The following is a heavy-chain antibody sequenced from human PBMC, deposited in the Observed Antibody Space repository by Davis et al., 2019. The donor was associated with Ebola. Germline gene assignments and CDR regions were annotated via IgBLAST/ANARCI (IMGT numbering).Heavy chain of an antibody. CDR2: IYTGDSDT. D-gene: IGHD3-10*01. J-gene: IGHJ4*02. Sequence: GGSLRLSCQDSGNSFSTHWIGWVRQMPGKGLEWMGIIYTGDSDTRYSPSFRGQVTMSADKSISTAYLQWSSLKASGTAMYYCAKGDLVRGDDLDYWGQGTLVTVST. CDR3: AKGDLVRGDDLDY. V-gene: IGHV5-51*01. CDR1: GNSFSTHW.